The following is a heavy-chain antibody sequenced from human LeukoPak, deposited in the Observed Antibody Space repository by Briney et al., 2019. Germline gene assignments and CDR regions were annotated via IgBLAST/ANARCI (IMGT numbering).Heavy chain of an antibody. D-gene: IGHD6-13*01. CDR2: IRYDGSSK. V-gene: IGHV3-30*02. CDR1: GFTFSSYG. Sequence: PGGSLRLSCAASGFTFSSYGMHWVRQAPGKGLEGVSFIRYDGSSKYYADSVKGRFTISRDNSKNTLYLQMNSLRAEDTAVYYCANGKQQLVPSDYWGQGTLVTVSS. J-gene: IGHJ4*02. CDR3: ANGKQQLVPSDY.